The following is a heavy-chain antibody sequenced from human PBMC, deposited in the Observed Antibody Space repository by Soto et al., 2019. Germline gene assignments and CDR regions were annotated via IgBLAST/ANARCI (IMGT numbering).Heavy chain of an antibody. J-gene: IGHJ4*02. D-gene: IGHD6-19*01. Sequence: PSETLSLTCAVSGGSMRSGDYSWSWIRQPPGKGLEWIGYIYYSGNTYYNPSLKSRVTISVDRSKNQFSLKLSSVTAADTAVYYCAGTSYSSGILVDYWGQGTLVTVSS. CDR2: IYYSGNT. CDR3: AGTSYSSGILVDY. V-gene: IGHV4-30-2*01. CDR1: GGSMRSGDYS.